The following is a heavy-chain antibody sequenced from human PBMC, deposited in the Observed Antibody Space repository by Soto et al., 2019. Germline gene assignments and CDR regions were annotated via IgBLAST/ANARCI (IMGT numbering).Heavy chain of an antibody. CDR1: GFTFSTYG. CDR3: AKDPTYDSSGYYFYYGPDV. V-gene: IGHV3-30*18. D-gene: IGHD3-22*01. CDR2: ISYDGRYK. Sequence: QEQLVESGGGVIQPGRSLRLSCAASGFTFSTYGMHWVRQAPGKGLEWVGLISYDGRYKYYPDSVKGRFTISRDNSKNTLYLEMNSLRPEDTAGYYCAKDPTYDSSGYYFYYGPDVWGQGTTVTVTS. J-gene: IGHJ6*02.